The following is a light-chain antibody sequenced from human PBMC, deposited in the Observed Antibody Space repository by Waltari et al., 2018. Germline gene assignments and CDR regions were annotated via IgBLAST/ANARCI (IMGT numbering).Light chain of an antibody. CDR3: QQYDGSILT. CDR1: QTINNNF. V-gene: IGKV3-20*01. Sequence: IVLTQSPDTLSLSPGQRATLSCRASQTINNNFLVWYQQQPGHAPRLLIHGASRRATCCPDRFSGSVSGTDFTLTISRLEPEDVAVYYCQQYDGSILTFGGGTKVEI. J-gene: IGKJ4*01. CDR2: GAS.